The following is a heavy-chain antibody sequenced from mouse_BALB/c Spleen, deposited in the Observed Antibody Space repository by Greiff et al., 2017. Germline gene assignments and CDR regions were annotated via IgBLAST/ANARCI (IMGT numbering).Heavy chain of an antibody. CDR1: GFTFSSYA. J-gene: IGHJ4*01. V-gene: IGHV5-9-4*01. D-gene: IGHD2-12*01. Sequence: DVMLVESGGGLVKPGGSLKLSCAASGFTFSSYAMSWVRQSPEKRLEWVAEISSGGSYTYYPDTVTGRFTISRDNAKNTLYLEMSSLRSEDTAMYYCASGWTTGYAMDYWGQGTSVTVSS. CDR3: ASGWTTGYAMDY. CDR2: ISSGGSYT.